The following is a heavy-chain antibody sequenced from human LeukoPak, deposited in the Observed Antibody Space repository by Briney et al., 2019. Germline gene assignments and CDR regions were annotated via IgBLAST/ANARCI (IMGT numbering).Heavy chain of an antibody. D-gene: IGHD5-18*01. V-gene: IGHV1-8*01. J-gene: IGHJ6*02. Sequence: ASVKVSCKASGYTFTSYDINWVRQATGQGLEWMGWMNPNSGNTGYAQKFQGRVTMTRNTSISTAYMELSSLRSEDTAVYYCARGRSNTAMVRLPLYYYGMDVWGQGTTVTVSS. CDR2: MNPNSGNT. CDR3: ARGRSNTAMVRLPLYYYGMDV. CDR1: GYTFTSYD.